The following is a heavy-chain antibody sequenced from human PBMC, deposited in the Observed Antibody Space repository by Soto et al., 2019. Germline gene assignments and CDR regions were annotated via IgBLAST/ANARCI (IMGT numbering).Heavy chain of an antibody. J-gene: IGHJ6*02. CDR3: ARLRVLDTAYGMDV. CDR1: GYSFTSFW. V-gene: IGHV5-10-1*01. D-gene: IGHD5-18*01. CDR2: IDPSDSYT. Sequence: GESLKISCKGSGYSFTSFWISWVRQMPGKGLEWMGRIDPSDSYTNYSPSFQGHVTISADKSISTAYLQWSSLKASDTAMYYCARLRVLDTAYGMDVWGQGPTVTVSS.